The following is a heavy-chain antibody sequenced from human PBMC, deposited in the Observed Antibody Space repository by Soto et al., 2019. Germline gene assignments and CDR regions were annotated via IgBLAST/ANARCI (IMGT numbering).Heavy chain of an antibody. V-gene: IGHV3-7*02. CDR3: ARGRYCSSTSCRTYYYYYMDV. D-gene: IGHD2-2*01. J-gene: IGHJ6*03. CDR1: GFTFSSYW. CDR2: IKQDGSEK. Sequence: GGSLRLSCAASGFTFSSYWMSWVRQAPGKGLEWVANIKQDGSEKYYVDSVKGRFTISRDNAKNSLYLQMNSLRAEDMAVYYCARGRYCSSTSCRTYYYYYMDVWGKGTTVTVSS.